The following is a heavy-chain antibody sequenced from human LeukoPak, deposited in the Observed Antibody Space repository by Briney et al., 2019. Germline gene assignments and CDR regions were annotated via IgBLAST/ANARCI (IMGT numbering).Heavy chain of an antibody. Sequence: GGSLRLSCAASGFTFSSYWMNWVRQAPGRGLEWVANIKQDGSEKYYVDSVKGRFTISRDNAKNSLYLQMHSLRAEDTAVYYCAGGSGWRIDGRGQGTLVTVSS. CDR2: IKQDGSEK. CDR3: AGGSGWRIDG. D-gene: IGHD6-19*01. J-gene: IGHJ4*02. CDR1: GFTFSSYW. V-gene: IGHV3-7*04.